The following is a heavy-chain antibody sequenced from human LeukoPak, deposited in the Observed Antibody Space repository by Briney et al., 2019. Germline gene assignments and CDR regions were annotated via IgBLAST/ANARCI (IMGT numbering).Heavy chain of an antibody. D-gene: IGHD6-13*01. CDR2: IIPIFGTA. CDR1: GGTFSSYA. J-gene: IGHJ4*02. V-gene: IGHV1-69*13. Sequence: SVKVSCKASGGTFSSYAISWVRQAPGQGLEWMGGIIPIFGTANYAQKFQGRVTITADESTSTAYMELSSLRSEDTAVYYCARDVSLIATPAGYWGQGTLVTVSS. CDR3: ARDVSLIATPAGY.